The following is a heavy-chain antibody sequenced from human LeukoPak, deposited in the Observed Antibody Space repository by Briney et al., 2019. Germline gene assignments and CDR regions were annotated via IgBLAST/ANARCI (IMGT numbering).Heavy chain of an antibody. CDR3: ATLRVYYGSGSYYMGFDY. Sequence: ASVKVSCKFSGYTLTELSMHWVRQAPGKGLEWMGGFDPEDGETIYAQKFQGRVTMTEDTSTDTAYMELSSLRSEDTAVYYCATLRVYYGSGSYYMGFDYWGQGTLVTVSS. CDR1: GYTLTELS. CDR2: FDPEDGET. V-gene: IGHV1-24*01. D-gene: IGHD3-10*01. J-gene: IGHJ4*02.